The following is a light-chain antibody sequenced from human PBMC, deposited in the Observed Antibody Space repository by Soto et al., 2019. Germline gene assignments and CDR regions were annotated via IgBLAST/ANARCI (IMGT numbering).Light chain of an antibody. CDR1: QRISSN. J-gene: IGKJ2*01. CDR2: GAS. V-gene: IGKV3-15*01. CDR3: QQYNNWPPAYT. Sequence: EIVMTQSPATLSVSPRERATLSCRASQRISSNLAWYQQKPGQAPRLLIYGASTRATGIPERSSGSGSGTEFTLTISSLQSEDFAVYYCQQYNNWPPAYTFGQGTKVEIK.